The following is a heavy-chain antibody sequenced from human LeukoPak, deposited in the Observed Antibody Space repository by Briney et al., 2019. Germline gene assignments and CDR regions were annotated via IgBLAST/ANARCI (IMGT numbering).Heavy chain of an antibody. Sequence: ASVKVSCKASGYTFTSYDINWVRQATGQGLEWMGWMNPNSGNTGYAQKFQGRVTITRNTSISTAYMELSSLRSEDTAVYYCARSWGTTGTTSGEFDIWGQGTMVTVSS. V-gene: IGHV1-8*03. CDR3: ARSWGTTGTTSGEFDI. J-gene: IGHJ3*02. D-gene: IGHD1-1*01. CDR2: MNPNSGNT. CDR1: GYTFTSYD.